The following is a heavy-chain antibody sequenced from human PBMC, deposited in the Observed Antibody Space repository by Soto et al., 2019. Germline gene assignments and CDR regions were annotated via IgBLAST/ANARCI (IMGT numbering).Heavy chain of an antibody. J-gene: IGHJ5*02. CDR3: ARSVTP. V-gene: IGHV4-31*03. Sequence: SETLSLSCTVSGGSISSGGYYWNWIRQHPGKGLEWIGYIYYSGSTYYNPSLKSRVTIAVDTSKNQFSLKLTSVTAADTAVYYCARSVTPWGQGTLVTVSS. CDR2: IYYSGST. D-gene: IGHD3-10*01. CDR1: GGSISSGGYY.